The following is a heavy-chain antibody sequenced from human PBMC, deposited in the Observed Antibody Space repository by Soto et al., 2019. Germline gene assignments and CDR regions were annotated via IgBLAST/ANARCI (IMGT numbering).Heavy chain of an antibody. CDR2: ISGSGGST. CDR3: AKGWLRVAARGFWCDP. J-gene: IGHJ5*02. D-gene: IGHD6-6*01. Sequence: EVQLLESGGGLVQPGGSLRLSCAASGFTFSSYAMSWVRQAPGKGLEWVSAISGSGGSTYYADSVKGRFTISRDNSKNTLYLQMNSLRAEDTAVYYCAKGWLRVAARGFWCDPWGQGTLVTVSS. CDR1: GFTFSSYA. V-gene: IGHV3-23*01.